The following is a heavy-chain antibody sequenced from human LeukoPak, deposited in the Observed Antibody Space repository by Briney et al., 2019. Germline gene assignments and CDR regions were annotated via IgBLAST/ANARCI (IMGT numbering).Heavy chain of an antibody. CDR1: GGSISSSSYY. V-gene: IGHV4-39*01. D-gene: IGHD6-13*01. Sequence: SETLSLTCTVSGGSISSSSYYWGWIRQPPGKGLEWIVTIYYSGSTYYNPSLKSRVTISVDTSKNLFSLKLSSVTAADTAVYYCARHRIAAADDAFEIWGQGTMVTVSS. CDR3: ARHRIAAADDAFEI. J-gene: IGHJ3*02. CDR2: IYYSGST.